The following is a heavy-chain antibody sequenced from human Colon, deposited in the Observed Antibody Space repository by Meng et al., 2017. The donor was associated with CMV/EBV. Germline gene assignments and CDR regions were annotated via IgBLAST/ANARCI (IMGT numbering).Heavy chain of an antibody. CDR2: ISSSSSYI. D-gene: IGHD1-7*01. CDR3: ARDLWDWNYLYYYYYYGMDV. Sequence: GGSLRLSCAASGFTFSSYSMNWVRQAPGKGLEWVSSISSSSSYIYYADSVKGRFTISRDNAKNSLYLQMNSLRAEDTAVYYCARDLWDWNYLYYYYYYGMDVWGQGTTVTVSS. CDR1: GFTFSSYS. V-gene: IGHV3-21*01. J-gene: IGHJ6*02.